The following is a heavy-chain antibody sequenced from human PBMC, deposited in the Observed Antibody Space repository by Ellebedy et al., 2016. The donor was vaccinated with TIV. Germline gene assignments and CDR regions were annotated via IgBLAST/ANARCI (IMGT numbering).Heavy chain of an antibody. J-gene: IGHJ4*02. V-gene: IGHV3-7*01. CDR1: GFTFSSYW. CDR2: LKQDGSEI. D-gene: IGHD1-26*01. CDR3: VRDKIVGATIFDY. Sequence: GGSLRLXCVVSGFTFSSYWMSWVRQAPGKGLEWVANLKQDGSEIYYVDSVKGRFTISRDNAKNSLYLQMNSLRAEDTAVYYCVRDKIVGATIFDYWGQGTLVTVSS.